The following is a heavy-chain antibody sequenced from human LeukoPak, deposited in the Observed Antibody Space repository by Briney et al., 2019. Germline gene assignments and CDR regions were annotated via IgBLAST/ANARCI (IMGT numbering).Heavy chain of an antibody. V-gene: IGHV4-4*09. J-gene: IGHJ4*02. CDR3: AKSYFDYSTYYSYYFNL. CDR1: GGSISGGY. Sequence: SETLSLTCTVSGGSISGGYWSWIRQPPGRGLEWIGYVYTSGSTNYNPSLQGRVTISVDTSKSQFALKLSSVTAADTAVYYCAKSYFDYSTYYSYYFNLWGQGALVTVSS. D-gene: IGHD4-11*01. CDR2: VYTSGST.